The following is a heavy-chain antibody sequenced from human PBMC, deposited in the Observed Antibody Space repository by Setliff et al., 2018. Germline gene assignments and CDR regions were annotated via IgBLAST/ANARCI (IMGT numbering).Heavy chain of an antibody. CDR2: INHSGST. Sequence: PSETLSLTCVVYGGSFSNYYWSWIRQPPGKGLEWIGEINHSGSTSYNPSLKSRVTISVDTSKNQFSLKLSSVTAADTAVYYCARAGYYGSGTYTLWGQGTLVTVSS. CDR1: GGSFSNYY. J-gene: IGHJ4*02. V-gene: IGHV4-34*01. D-gene: IGHD3-10*01. CDR3: ARAGYYGSGTYTL.